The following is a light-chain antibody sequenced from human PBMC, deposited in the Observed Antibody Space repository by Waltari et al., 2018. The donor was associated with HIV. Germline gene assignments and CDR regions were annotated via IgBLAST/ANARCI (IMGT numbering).Light chain of an antibody. Sequence: QSALTQPASVSGSPGQSITIPCTGSSSDVGGYHYVSWYQQHPGKAPRLMIYDVSTRPSGVSDRFSGSKSGDTASLTISGLQAEDEADYYCESYTSTSVWVFGGGTRLTVL. CDR3: ESYTSTSVWV. CDR2: DVS. J-gene: IGLJ3*02. CDR1: SSDVGGYHY. V-gene: IGLV2-14*03.